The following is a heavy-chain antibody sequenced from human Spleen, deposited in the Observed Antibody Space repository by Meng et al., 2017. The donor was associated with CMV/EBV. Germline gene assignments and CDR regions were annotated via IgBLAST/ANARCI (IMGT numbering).Heavy chain of an antibody. V-gene: IGHV1-18*01. CDR1: GYTFTSYG. D-gene: IGHD2-2*01. CDR3: ARDDGEVVPAAITY. CDR2: ISAYNGNT. Sequence: KASGYTFTSYGISWVRQAPGQGLEWMGWISAYNGNTNYAQKLQGRVTMTTDTSTSTAYMELRSLRSDDTAVYYCARDDGEVVPAAITYWGQGTLVTVSS. J-gene: IGHJ4*02.